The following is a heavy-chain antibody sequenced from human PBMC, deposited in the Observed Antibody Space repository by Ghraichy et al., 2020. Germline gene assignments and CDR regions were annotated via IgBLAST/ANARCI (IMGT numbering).Heavy chain of an antibody. D-gene: IGHD1-26*01. CDR2: IYYSGTT. CDR3: ASDGSYSVS. Sequence: TLSLTCTVSGGSIRSGSHYWSWIRQPPGRGLEWIGRIYYSGTTYYKPSLQSRVSMSVDTSKNQFSLNMTSVTAADTAVYYCASDGSYSVSWGQGTLVTVSP. J-gene: IGHJ5*02. CDR1: GGSIRSGSHY. V-gene: IGHV4-31*03.